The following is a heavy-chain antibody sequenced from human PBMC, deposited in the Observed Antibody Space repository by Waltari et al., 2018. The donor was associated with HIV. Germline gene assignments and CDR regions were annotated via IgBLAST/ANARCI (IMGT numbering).Heavy chain of an antibody. D-gene: IGHD6-6*01. CDR1: GGTFSSYA. V-gene: IGHV1-69*01. Sequence: QVQLVQSGAEVKKPGSSVKVSCKASGGTFSSYAISWVRQAPGQGLEWLGGIIPIFGTANDAQKCKGRVTITADESTSTAYMELSSLRSEDTAVYYCAVHSSSVLYYYYYGMDVWGQGTTVTVSS. CDR3: AVHSSSVLYYYYYGMDV. CDR2: IIPIFGTA. J-gene: IGHJ6*02.